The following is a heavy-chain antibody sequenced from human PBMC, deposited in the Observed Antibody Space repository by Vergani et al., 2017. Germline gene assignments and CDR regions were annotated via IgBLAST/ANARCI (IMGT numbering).Heavy chain of an antibody. J-gene: IGHJ3*02. CDR2: ISWTSGSI. D-gene: IGHD1-1*01. CDR1: GFTFDDYA. V-gene: IGHV3-9*01. CDR3: AKDIGGWNDGAFDS. Sequence: EVQLVESGGGLVQPGRSLRLSCAASGFTFDDYAMHWVRQAPGKGLEWVSGISWTSGSIGYADSVKGRFTISRDNAKNSLYLQMNSLRAEDTALYYCAKDIGGWNDGAFDSWGQGTMVTVSS.